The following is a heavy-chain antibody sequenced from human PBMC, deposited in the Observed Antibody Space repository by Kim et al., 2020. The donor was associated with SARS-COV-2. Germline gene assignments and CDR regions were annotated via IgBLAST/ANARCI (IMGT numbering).Heavy chain of an antibody. J-gene: IGHJ4*01. CDR3: AKDGTSQYSSGWNFDY. V-gene: IGHV3-30*18. CDR2: ISYDGSNK. Sequence: GGSLRLSCAASGFTFSSYGMHWVRQAPGKGLEWVAVISYDGSNKYYADSVKGRFTISRDNSKNTLYLQMNSLRAEDTAVYYCAKDGTSQYSSGWNFDYWG. CDR1: GFTFSSYG. D-gene: IGHD6-19*01.